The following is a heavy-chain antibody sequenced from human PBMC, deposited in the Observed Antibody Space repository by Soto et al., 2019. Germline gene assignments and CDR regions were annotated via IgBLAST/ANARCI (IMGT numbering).Heavy chain of an antibody. D-gene: IGHD3-3*01. CDR3: VKDRFWSAIGSYGMDV. Sequence: PGGSLRLSCSASGFTFSSYAMHWVRQAPGKGLEYVSAISSNGGSTYYADSVKGRFTISRDNSKNTLYLQMSSLRAEDTAVYYCVKDRFWSAIGSYGMDVWGQGTTVTVSS. CDR1: GFTFSSYA. V-gene: IGHV3-64D*06. CDR2: ISSNGGST. J-gene: IGHJ6*02.